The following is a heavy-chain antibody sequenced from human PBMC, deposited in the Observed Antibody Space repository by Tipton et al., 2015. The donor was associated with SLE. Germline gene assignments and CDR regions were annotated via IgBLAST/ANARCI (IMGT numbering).Heavy chain of an antibody. CDR3: ARKVAGTSDAFEI. V-gene: IGHV4-59*01. Sequence: TLSLTCTVSGGSISSYYWSWIRQPPGKGLEWIGYIYYIGSTNYNPSLKSRVTISVDTSKNQFSLKLSSVTAADTAVYYCARKVAGTSDAFEIWGQGTMVTVSS. D-gene: IGHD6-19*01. CDR1: GGSISSYY. CDR2: IYYIGST. J-gene: IGHJ3*02.